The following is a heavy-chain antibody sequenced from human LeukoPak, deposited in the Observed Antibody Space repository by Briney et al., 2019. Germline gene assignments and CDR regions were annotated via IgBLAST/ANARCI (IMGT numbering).Heavy chain of an antibody. V-gene: IGHV4-4*07. CDR1: GGSISSYY. Sequence: SETLSLTCTVSGGSISSYYWNWIRQPAGKGLEWIGRIYSSGTTNYNPSLKSRVTLSVDPSKNQFSLKLSSVTAADTAIYYCARKGSSGYFDYWGQGTLATVSS. D-gene: IGHD6-6*01. CDR2: IYSSGTT. J-gene: IGHJ4*02. CDR3: ARKGSSGYFDY.